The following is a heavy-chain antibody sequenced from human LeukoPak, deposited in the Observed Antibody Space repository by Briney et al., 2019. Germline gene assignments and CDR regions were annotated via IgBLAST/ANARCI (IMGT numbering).Heavy chain of an antibody. Sequence: TGGSLRLSCAASGFTFSSYGMSWVRQAPGKGLEWVSAISGSGGSTYYADSLKGRFTISRDDSKNSLYLQMNSLRADDTAVYYCARVSHTPYSYDSSDYYPDWYFDLWGRGTLVTVSS. V-gene: IGHV3-23*01. CDR1: GFTFSSYG. D-gene: IGHD3-22*01. J-gene: IGHJ2*01. CDR3: ARVSHTPYSYDSSDYYPDWYFDL. CDR2: ISGSGGST.